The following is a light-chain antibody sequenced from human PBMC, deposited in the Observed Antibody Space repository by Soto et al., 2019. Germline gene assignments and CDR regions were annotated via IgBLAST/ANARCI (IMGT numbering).Light chain of an antibody. V-gene: IGLV1-36*01. Sequence: VLTQPPSVSEAPRQRVTISCSGSSSNIGNNAVNWYQQLPGKAPKLLIYYDDLLPSGVSDRFSGSKSGTSASLAISGLQSEDEADYYCAAWDDSLNGYGFGTGTKVTVL. CDR3: AAWDDSLNGYG. CDR2: YDD. CDR1: SSNIGNNA. J-gene: IGLJ1*01.